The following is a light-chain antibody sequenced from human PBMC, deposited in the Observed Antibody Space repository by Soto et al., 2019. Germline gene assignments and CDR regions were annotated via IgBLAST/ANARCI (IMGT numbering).Light chain of an antibody. CDR2: DAY. CDR1: QSVSSY. Sequence: EIVLTQSPATLSLSPGERATLSCRASQSVSSYLAWYQQKPGQAPRLLIYDAYNRATGIQARFSGSGSGTDFTLTISSLEPEDFAVYYCQQRSNWPPTFGQGTKVDIK. V-gene: IGKV3-11*01. J-gene: IGKJ1*01. CDR3: QQRSNWPPT.